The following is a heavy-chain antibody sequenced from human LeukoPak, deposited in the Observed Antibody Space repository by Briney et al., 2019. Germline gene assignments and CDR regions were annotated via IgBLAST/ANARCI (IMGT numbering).Heavy chain of an antibody. CDR1: GGSNSSGGYY. CDR3: ASTSYVDTAMAPDAFDI. CDR2: IYYSGST. Sequence: SQTLSLTCTVSGGSNSSGGYYWSWIRQHPGKGLEWIGYIYYSGSTYYNPSLKSRVTISVDTSKNQFSLKLSSVTAADTAVYYCASTSYVDTAMAPDAFDIWGQGTMVTVSS. J-gene: IGHJ3*02. V-gene: IGHV4-31*03. D-gene: IGHD5-18*01.